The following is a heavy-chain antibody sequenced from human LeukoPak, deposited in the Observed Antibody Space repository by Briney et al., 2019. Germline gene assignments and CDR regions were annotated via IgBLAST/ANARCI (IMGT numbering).Heavy chain of an antibody. V-gene: IGHV1-18*01. CDR2: ISAYNGNT. J-gene: IGHJ5*02. CDR1: GYTFTSYD. D-gene: IGHD6-13*01. CDR3: ARVVPLAAAGAESDWFDP. Sequence: GASVKVSCKASGYTFTSYDISWVRQAPGQGLEWMGWISAYNGNTNYAQKLQGRVTMTTDTSTSTAYMELRSLRSDDTAVYCCARVVPLAAAGAESDWFDPWGQGTLVTVSS.